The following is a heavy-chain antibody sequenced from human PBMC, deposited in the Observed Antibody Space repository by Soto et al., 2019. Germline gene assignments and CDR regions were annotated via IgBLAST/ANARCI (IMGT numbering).Heavy chain of an antibody. D-gene: IGHD4-17*01. Sequence: QVQLRESGPGLVKPSQTLSLTCTVSGGSISNDNYYWTWIRQHPGKGLEWIGYSYYCGSTYYNPSLTSRFSISVDTSNNQFSLKLSSVTAADTAVYYCVATTVTTISLDYWGQGTLVTVSS. V-gene: IGHV4-31*03. J-gene: IGHJ4*02. CDR3: VATTVTTISLDY. CDR1: GGSISNDNYY. CDR2: SYYCGST.